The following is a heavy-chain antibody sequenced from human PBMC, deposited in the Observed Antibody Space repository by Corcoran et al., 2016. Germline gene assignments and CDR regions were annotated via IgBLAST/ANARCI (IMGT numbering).Heavy chain of an antibody. CDR1: GFTFGDYA. CDR2: IRSKAYGGTT. CDR3: TRAPLYYDILSVPAYFDY. J-gene: IGHJ4*02. V-gene: IGHV3-49*03. Sequence: EVQLVESGGGLVQPGRSLRLSCTASGFTFGDYAMSWFRQAPGKGLEWVGFIRSKAYGGTTEYAASVKGRFTISRDDSKSIAYLQMNSLKTEDTAVYYCTRAPLYYDILSVPAYFDYWGQGTLVTVSS. D-gene: IGHD3-9*01.